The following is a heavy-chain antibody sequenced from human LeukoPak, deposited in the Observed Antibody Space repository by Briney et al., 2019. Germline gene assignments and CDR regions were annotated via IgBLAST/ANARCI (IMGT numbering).Heavy chain of an antibody. CDR1: GFTFSSHD. CDR2: ISSGSTTM. CDR3: ARDRGNSAYGAWFDS. D-gene: IGHD5-12*01. J-gene: IGHJ5*01. V-gene: IGHV3-48*03. Sequence: PGGSLRLSRAASGFTFSSHDMNWVRQGPGKGLEWLSYISSGSTTMDYADSVKGRFTISRDNAKNSLFLQMNSLRAEDTGIYYCARDRGNSAYGAWFDSWGQGTLVTVSS.